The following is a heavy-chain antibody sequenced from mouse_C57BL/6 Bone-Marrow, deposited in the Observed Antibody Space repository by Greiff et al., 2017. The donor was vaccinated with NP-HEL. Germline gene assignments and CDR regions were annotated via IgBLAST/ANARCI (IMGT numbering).Heavy chain of an antibody. CDR2: IDPSDSYT. J-gene: IGHJ3*01. Sequence: QVQLQQPGAELVMPGASVKLSCKASGYTFTSYWMHWVKQRPGQGLEWIGEIDPSDSYTNYNQKFKGKSTLTVDKSSSTAYMQLSSLTSEDSAVYYCAGMGERFAYWGQGTLVTVSA. V-gene: IGHV1-69*01. CDR1: GYTFTSYW. D-gene: IGHD4-1*01. CDR3: AGMGERFAY.